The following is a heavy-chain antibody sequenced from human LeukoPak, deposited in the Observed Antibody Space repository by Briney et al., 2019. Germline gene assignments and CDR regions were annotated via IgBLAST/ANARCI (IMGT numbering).Heavy chain of an antibody. V-gene: IGHV3-74*01. CDR3: ARGGGELLRAFDI. Sequence: GGSLRLSCAASGFTFSSYWMHWVRQAPGKGLVWVSRINSDGSSTSYADSVKGRFTISRDNAKNTLYLQMNSLRAEDTAVYYCARGGGELLRAFDIWGQGTMVTVSS. CDR1: GFTFSSYW. J-gene: IGHJ3*02. CDR2: INSDGSST. D-gene: IGHD1-26*01.